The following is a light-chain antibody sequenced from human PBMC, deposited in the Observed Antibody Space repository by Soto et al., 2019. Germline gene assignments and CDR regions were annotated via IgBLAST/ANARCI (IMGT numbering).Light chain of an antibody. CDR3: SAYTTSTPV. CDR1: SSDIGGYNY. Sequence: QSAPTQPASVSGSPGQSITISCTGTSSDIGGYNYVSWYQQHPGKAPKLIIYEVSNRPSGVSYRFSGSKSGSTASLTISGLQAEDEGDYYCSAYTTSTPVFGGGTKVTVL. CDR2: EVS. V-gene: IGLV2-14*01. J-gene: IGLJ2*01.